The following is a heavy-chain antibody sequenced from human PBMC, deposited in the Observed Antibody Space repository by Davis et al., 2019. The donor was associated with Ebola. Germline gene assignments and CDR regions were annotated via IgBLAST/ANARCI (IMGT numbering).Heavy chain of an antibody. CDR2: INHSGST. CDR1: GGSFSGYY. J-gene: IGHJ3*02. CDR3: VGGRWLI. D-gene: IGHD5-24*01. Sequence: SETLSLTCAVYGGSFSGYYWSWIRQPPGKELEWIGEINHSGSTNDNPSLKSRVTISVDTSKNQFSLKLSSVIAADTAVYYCVGGRWLIWGRGTMATVSS. V-gene: IGHV4-34*01.